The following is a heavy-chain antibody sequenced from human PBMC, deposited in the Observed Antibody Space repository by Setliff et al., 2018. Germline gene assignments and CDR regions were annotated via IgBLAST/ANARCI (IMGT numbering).Heavy chain of an antibody. D-gene: IGHD6-19*01. CDR3: ARVGDHQTYSSGWYLDY. CDR2: IGHTGSI. J-gene: IGHJ4*02. V-gene: IGHV4-38-2*02. CDR1: GYSISSGYI. Sequence: PSETLSLTCTVSGYSISSGYIWGWIRQPPGKGLEWVGNIGHTGSINYNPSLKSRLTISRDTSKNQVSLKLNSVTATDTAVYYCARVGDHQTYSSGWYLDYWGQGTLVTVSS.